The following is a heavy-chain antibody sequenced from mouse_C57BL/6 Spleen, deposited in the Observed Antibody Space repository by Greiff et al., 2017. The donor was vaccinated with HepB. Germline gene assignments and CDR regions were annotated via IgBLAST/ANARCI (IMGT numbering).Heavy chain of an antibody. J-gene: IGHJ2*01. V-gene: IGHV3-6*01. CDR1: GYSITSGYY. Sequence: EVKLQESGPGLVKPSQSLSLTCSVTGYSITSGYYWNWIRQFPGNKLEWMGYISYDGSNNYNPSLKNRISITRDTSKNQFFLKLNSVTTEDTATYYCARALSVVAFDYWGQGTTLTVSS. D-gene: IGHD1-1*01. CDR2: ISYDGSN. CDR3: ARALSVVAFDY.